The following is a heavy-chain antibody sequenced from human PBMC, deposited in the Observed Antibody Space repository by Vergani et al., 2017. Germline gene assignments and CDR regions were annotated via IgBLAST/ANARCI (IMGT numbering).Heavy chain of an antibody. D-gene: IGHD2-15*01. CDR1: GGSISSYY. V-gene: IGHV4-59*01. CDR3: ARDVLGFWFDP. CDR2: IYYSGST. J-gene: IGHJ5*02. Sequence: QVQLQESGPGLVKPSENLSLTCTVSGGSISSYYWSWIRQPPGKGLEWIGYIYYSGSTNYNPSLKSRVTISVDTSKNQFSLKLSSVTAADTAVYYCARDVLGFWFDPWGQGTLVTVSS.